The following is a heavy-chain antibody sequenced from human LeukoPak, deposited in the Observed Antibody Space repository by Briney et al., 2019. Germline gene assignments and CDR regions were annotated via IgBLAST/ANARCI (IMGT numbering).Heavy chain of an antibody. CDR3: AKDAPLYCGGDCYWGPD. J-gene: IGHJ4*02. D-gene: IGHD2-21*02. Sequence: PGGSLRLSCAASGFTFSSYGMSWVRQAPGKGLEWVSAISGSGSSTYYADSVKGRSTISRDNSKNTLYLQMNSLRAEDTAVYYCAKDAPLYCGGDCYWGPDWGQGTLVTVSS. CDR2: ISGSGSST. V-gene: IGHV3-23*01. CDR1: GFTFSSYG.